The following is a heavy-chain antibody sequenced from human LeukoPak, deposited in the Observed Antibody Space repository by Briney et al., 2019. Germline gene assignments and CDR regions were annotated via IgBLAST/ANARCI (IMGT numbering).Heavy chain of an antibody. CDR3: ARQGLQQLLPGSNF. D-gene: IGHD6-13*01. CDR2: IYYSGAT. CDR1: GGSISSTSYY. Sequence: SETLSLTCTVSGGSISSTSYYWGWIRQAPGKGLEWLASIYYSGATHYNPSLKSRLTVSGDTSNNRFSLELTSVTAADTAVYYCARQGLQQLLPGSNFWGQGTLVTVSS. J-gene: IGHJ4*02. V-gene: IGHV4-39*01.